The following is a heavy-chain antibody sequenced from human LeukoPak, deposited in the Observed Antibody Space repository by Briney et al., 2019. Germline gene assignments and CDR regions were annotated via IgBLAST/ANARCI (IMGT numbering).Heavy chain of an antibody. Sequence: GGPLRLSCATSGFTVSSSYLSWVRQAPGKGLEWVSVIYSDGSTYYADSVKGRFTISRDNSKNTLFLQMNSLRAEDTAVYYCARWVVATMFDYWGQGTLVTVSS. J-gene: IGHJ4*02. D-gene: IGHD5-12*01. V-gene: IGHV3-66*01. CDR2: IYSDGST. CDR1: GFTVSSSY. CDR3: ARWVVATMFDY.